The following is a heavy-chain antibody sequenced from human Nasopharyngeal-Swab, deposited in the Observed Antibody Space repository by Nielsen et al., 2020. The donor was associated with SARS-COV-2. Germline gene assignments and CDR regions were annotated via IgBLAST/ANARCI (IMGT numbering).Heavy chain of an antibody. J-gene: IGHJ6*02. CDR2: INPNSGDT. V-gene: IGHV1-2*02. CDR3: ASDSSSWYRKGLYYYGMDV. Sequence: ASVKVSCSASGYTFTGYDMHWVRQAPGQGLEWMGWINPNSGDTNYAQKFQGRVTMTRDTSISTAYMELSRLRSDDTAVYYCASDSSSWYRKGLYYYGMDVWGQGTTVTVSS. D-gene: IGHD6-13*01. CDR1: GYTFTGYD.